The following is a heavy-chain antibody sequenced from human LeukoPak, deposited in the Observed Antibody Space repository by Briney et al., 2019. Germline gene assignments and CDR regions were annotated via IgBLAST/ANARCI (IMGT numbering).Heavy chain of an antibody. J-gene: IGHJ4*02. Sequence: QTGGSLRLSCGASGFTFSGSSIHWVRLASGKGLEWVGRDRSKANNYAAGYAASLKGRFTLSRDDSHNTAYLQMNSLKTEDTAVYYCTRYFPDDRSGRYGDCWGQGTLVTVSS. CDR3: TRYFPDDRSGRYGDC. V-gene: IGHV3-73*01. CDR1: GFTFSGSS. D-gene: IGHD6-19*01. CDR2: DRSKANNYAA.